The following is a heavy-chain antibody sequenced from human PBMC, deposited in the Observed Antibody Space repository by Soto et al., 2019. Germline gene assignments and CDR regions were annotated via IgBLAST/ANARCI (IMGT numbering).Heavy chain of an antibody. CDR3: AREVQVHTPAFVY. V-gene: IGHV1-69*19. J-gene: IGHJ4*02. Sequence: QVQLVQSGAEMQKPGSSVKVSCQSSGGTFNTYAMNWVRQAPGQGPEWMGDISPMFGAANYAPKFQDRVTITADESTGTSYMQLSSLTSEDTALYFCAREVQVHTPAFVYWGQGTLVTVSS. CDR1: GGTFNTYA. D-gene: IGHD3-10*01. CDR2: ISPMFGAA.